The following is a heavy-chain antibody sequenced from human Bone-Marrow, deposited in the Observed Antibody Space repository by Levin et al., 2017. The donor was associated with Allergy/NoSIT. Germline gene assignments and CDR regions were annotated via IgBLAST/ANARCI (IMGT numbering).Heavy chain of an antibody. CDR3: ANLPTSTALPAPMQAPCRCCGRRRRKVDYYDVDV. Sequence: GGSLRLSCAASGFTFSTYSMNWVRQAPGKGLEWVAYISSSRDTIYYAESVKGRFTISRDNAKNSLYLQMNRLRDEDTALYYCANLPTSTALPAPMQAPCRCCGRRRRKVDYYDVDVWGRGTTVTVSS. CDR2: ISSSRDTI. D-gene: IGHD1-14*01. J-gene: IGHJ6*02. CDR1: GFTFSTYS. V-gene: IGHV3-48*02.